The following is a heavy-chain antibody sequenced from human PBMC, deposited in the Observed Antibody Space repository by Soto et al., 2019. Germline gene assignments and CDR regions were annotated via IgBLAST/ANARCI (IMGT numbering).Heavy chain of an antibody. V-gene: IGHV5-10-1*01. CDR2: IDPSDSYT. CDR1: GYNFTSYW. CDR3: ASRGSGSPGFYYYYGLDV. J-gene: IGHJ6*02. Sequence: GESLKISCKGSGYNFTSYWISWVRQMPGKGREWMGRIDPSDSYTNYSPSFQGHGTISADKSISTAYLQWSSLKASDTAMYYCASRGSGSPGFYYYYGLDVWGQGTTVTVS. D-gene: IGHD3-10*01.